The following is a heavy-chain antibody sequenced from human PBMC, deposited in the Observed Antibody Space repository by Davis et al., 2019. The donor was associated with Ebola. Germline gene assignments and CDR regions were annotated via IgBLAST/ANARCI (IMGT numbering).Heavy chain of an antibody. V-gene: IGHV3-21*01. D-gene: IGHD2-2*01. CDR2: ISSSSSYI. CDR3: ARDFVVVPAAMEFWSGYYKPPSYDY. J-gene: IGHJ4*02. Sequence: PGGSLRLSCAASGFTFSSYSMNWVRQAPGKGLEWVSSISSSSSYIYYADSVKGRFTISRDNAKNSLYLQMNSLRAEDTAVYYCARDFVVVPAAMEFWSGYYKPPSYDYWGQGTLVTVSS. CDR1: GFTFSSYS.